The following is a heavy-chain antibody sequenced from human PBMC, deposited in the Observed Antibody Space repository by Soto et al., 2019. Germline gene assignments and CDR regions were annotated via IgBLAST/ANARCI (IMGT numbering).Heavy chain of an antibody. CDR1: GFSFSDYS. Sequence: GGSLRLSCTASGFSFSDYSFNWVRRAPGKGLEWVSSITHTCTNAYYADSVKGRFTISKDSADNSLILQMTSLRAEDTAVYHCARARGNDWYSDYWGQGTMVTVSS. J-gene: IGHJ4*02. V-gene: IGHV3-21*06. CDR2: ITHTCTNA. CDR3: ARARGNDWYSDY. D-gene: IGHD2-21*02.